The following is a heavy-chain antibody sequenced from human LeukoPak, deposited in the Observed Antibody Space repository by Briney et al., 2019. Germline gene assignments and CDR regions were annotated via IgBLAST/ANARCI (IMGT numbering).Heavy chain of an antibody. CDR3: ARSRITMIVVEKPRGAFDI. CDR2: IYYSGST. J-gene: IGHJ3*02. Sequence: PSETLSLTCTVSGGSISSYYWSWIRQPPGKGLEWIGYIYYSGSTNYNPSLKSRVTISVDTSKNQFSLKLSSVTAADTAVYYCARSRITMIVVEKPRGAFDIWGQGTMVTVSS. CDR1: GGSISSYY. D-gene: IGHD3-22*01. V-gene: IGHV4-59*08.